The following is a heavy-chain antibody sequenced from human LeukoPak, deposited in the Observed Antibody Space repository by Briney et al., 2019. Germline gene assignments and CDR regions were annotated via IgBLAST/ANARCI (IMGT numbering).Heavy chain of an antibody. D-gene: IGHD3-16*02. V-gene: IGHV3-21*01. Sequence: PGGSLRLSCAASGFTFSSYSMNWVRQAPGKGLEWVSSISSSSSYIYYADSVKGRFTISRDSAKNSLYLQMNSLRAEDTAVYYCARDAGDYVWGSYRYLDYWGQGTLVTVSS. J-gene: IGHJ4*02. CDR1: GFTFSSYS. CDR2: ISSSSSYI. CDR3: ARDAGDYVWGSYRYLDY.